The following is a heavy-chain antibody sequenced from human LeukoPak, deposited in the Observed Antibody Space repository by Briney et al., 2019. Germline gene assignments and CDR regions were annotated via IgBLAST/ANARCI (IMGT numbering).Heavy chain of an antibody. J-gene: IGHJ4*02. D-gene: IGHD3-10*01. Sequence: GSLRLSCAASGFSVSSHYMNWVRQAPGKGLEWVSIISGSGYTNYADSVRGRFTISRDNSKNTLYLQMNSLTPEDTAVYYRARDWDYSGSGSPDYWGQGALVTVSS. CDR2: ISGSGYT. CDR3: ARDWDYSGSGSPDY. V-gene: IGHV3-66*01. CDR1: GFSVSSHY.